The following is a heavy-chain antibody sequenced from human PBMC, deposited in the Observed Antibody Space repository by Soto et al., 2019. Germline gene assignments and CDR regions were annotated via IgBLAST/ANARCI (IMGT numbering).Heavy chain of an antibody. CDR3: AKGKGGGYCTNGVCYTPDV. CDR1: GFTFSRYA. J-gene: IGHJ6*02. D-gene: IGHD2-8*01. CDR2: ISGSGGST. V-gene: IGHV3-23*01. Sequence: GGSLRLSCAASGFTFSRYAMSWVRQAPGKGLEWVSAISGSGGSTYYADSVKGRFTISRDNSKNTLYLQMNSLRAEDTAVYYCAKGKGGGYCTNGVCYTPDVWGQGTTVTVSS.